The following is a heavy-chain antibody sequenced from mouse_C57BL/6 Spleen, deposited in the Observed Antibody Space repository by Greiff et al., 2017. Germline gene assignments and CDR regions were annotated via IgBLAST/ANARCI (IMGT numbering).Heavy chain of an antibody. J-gene: IGHJ4*01. CDR2: INPSNGGT. Sequence: QVQLQQPGTELVKPGASVKLSCKASGYTFTSYWMHWVKQRPGQGLEWIGNINPSNGGTNYNEKFKSKATLTVDKSSSTAYMQLSSLTSEDSAVYYCARCRITTVVATNAMDYWGQGTSVTVSS. CDR1: GYTFTSYW. D-gene: IGHD1-1*01. V-gene: IGHV1-53*01. CDR3: ARCRITTVVATNAMDY.